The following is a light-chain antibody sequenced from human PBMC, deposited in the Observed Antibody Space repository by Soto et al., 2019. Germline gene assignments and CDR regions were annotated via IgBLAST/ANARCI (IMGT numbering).Light chain of an antibody. V-gene: IGKV1-5*01. J-gene: IGKJ1*01. CDR2: AAS. CDR1: LSISSR. Sequence: DIQMTQSPSTLSASVGDRVTITCRASLSISSRLAWYQQKPGKPPNVLIYAASILESGVQSRFSGSGSGTEFTLTLTSLQPDDFATNYCQPYNPSWTVGQGTKVETK. CDR3: QPYNPSWT.